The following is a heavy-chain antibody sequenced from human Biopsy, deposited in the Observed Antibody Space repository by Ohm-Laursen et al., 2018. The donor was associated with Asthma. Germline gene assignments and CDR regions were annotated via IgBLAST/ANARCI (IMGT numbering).Heavy chain of an antibody. V-gene: IGHV1-69*13. D-gene: IGHD2-2*01. J-gene: IGHJ4*02. CDR2: IIPIFGPT. CDR1: GGTFSSNS. Sequence: SVKVSCKASGGTFSSNSINWVRRAPGQGLEWMGRIIPIFGPTNYAQKFQGRVTISADGSTSTAYMELSSLSSEDTALYYCARGPEYVRSSGALDYWGQGTLVTVSS. CDR3: ARGPEYVRSSGALDY.